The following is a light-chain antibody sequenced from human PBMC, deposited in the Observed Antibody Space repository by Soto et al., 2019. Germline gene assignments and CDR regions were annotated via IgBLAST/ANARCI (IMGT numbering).Light chain of an antibody. J-gene: IGLJ1*01. V-gene: IGLV2-14*03. CDR3: ASYTTSRTYV. Sequence: QSVLTQPASVSGSPGQSIAISFTGTSSDVGAFNYVSWYQQHPGKAPKFMIFDVSSRPSGVSDRFSGSKSGNTASLTISGLQTEDEADYYCASYTTSRTYVFGTGTKVTVL. CDR2: DVS. CDR1: SSDVGAFNY.